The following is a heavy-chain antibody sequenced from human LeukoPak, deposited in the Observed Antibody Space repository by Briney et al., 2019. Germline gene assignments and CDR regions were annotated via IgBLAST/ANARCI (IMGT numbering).Heavy chain of an antibody. CDR2: TTSSSSYI. CDR3: AKSFWWFGEFSPFDY. Sequence: GGSLRLSCAASGFTFSSYNMNWVRQAPGKGLEWVSSTTSSSSYIYYADSVKGRFTISRDNAKNSLYLQMNSLTAEDTAVYYCAKSFWWFGEFSPFDYWGQGTLVTVSS. V-gene: IGHV3-21*06. J-gene: IGHJ4*02. CDR1: GFTFSSYN. D-gene: IGHD3-10*01.